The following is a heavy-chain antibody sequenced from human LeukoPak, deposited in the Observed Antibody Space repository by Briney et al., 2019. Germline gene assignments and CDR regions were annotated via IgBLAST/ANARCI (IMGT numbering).Heavy chain of an antibody. CDR3: ARGITMIWFDP. Sequence: SETLSLTCTVSGGSISSYYWSWIRQPPGKGLEWIGYIYYSGSTNYNPSLKSRVTISVDTSKNQFSLKLSSVTAADTAVYYCARGITMIWFDPWGQGTLVTASS. V-gene: IGHV4-59*01. CDR2: IYYSGST. D-gene: IGHD3-22*01. J-gene: IGHJ5*02. CDR1: GGSISSYY.